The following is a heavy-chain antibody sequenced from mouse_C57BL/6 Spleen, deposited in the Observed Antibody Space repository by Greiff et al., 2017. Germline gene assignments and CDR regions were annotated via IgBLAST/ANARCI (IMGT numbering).Heavy chain of an antibody. CDR1: GFTFSSYG. Sequence: EVHLVESGGDLVKPGGSLKLSCAASGFTFSSYGMSWVRQTPDKRLEWVATISSGGSYTYYPDSVKGRFTISRDNAKNTLYLQMSSLKSEDTAMYYCARHDDKGFDYWGQGTTLTVSS. J-gene: IGHJ2*01. CDR3: ARHDDKGFDY. V-gene: IGHV5-6*01. D-gene: IGHD2-3*01. CDR2: ISSGGSYT.